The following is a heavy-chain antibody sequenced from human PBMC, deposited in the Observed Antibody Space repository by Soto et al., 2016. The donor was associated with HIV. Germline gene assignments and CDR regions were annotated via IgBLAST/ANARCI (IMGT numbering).Heavy chain of an antibody. V-gene: IGHV3-23*01. J-gene: IGHJ2*01. CDR3: AKGSSGWSPXWYFDL. Sequence: EVQLLESGGGLLQPGGSLRLSCAASRFTFSRYAMSWVRQAPGKGLEWVSAISGSGGTTYYADSVKGRFTISRDNSKNTLYLQMNSLRAEDTALYYCAKGSSGWSPXWYFDLWGLAPWSLSPQ. CDR1: RFTFSRYA. D-gene: IGHD6-19*01. CDR2: ISGSGGTT.